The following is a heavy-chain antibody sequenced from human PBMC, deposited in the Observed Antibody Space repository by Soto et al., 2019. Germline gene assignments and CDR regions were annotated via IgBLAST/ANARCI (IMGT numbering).Heavy chain of an antibody. Sequence: EVQLLESGGGLVQPGGSLRLSCAASGFAFGAYAMTWVRQAPGKGLEWVSVISGAGGNTYYADSVKGRFTVSRDNSKNMLYLEMNSLRVEDTAIYYCAKDPVPQLLPSWWFDPWCQGTRVTVSS. D-gene: IGHD2-2*01. V-gene: IGHV3-23*01. CDR1: GFAFGAYA. CDR2: ISGAGGNT. CDR3: AKDPVPQLLPSWWFDP. J-gene: IGHJ5*02.